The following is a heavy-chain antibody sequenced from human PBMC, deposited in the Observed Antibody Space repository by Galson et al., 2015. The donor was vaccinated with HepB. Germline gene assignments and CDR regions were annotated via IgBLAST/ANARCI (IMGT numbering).Heavy chain of an antibody. CDR3: ARGIPSDNIVVVVAPRYGMDV. CDR2: ISAYNGNT. D-gene: IGHD2-15*01. CDR1: GYTFTSYG. V-gene: IGHV1-18*01. Sequence: SVKVSCKASGYTFTSYGISWVRQAPGQGLEWMGWISAYNGNTNYAQKLQGRVTMTTDTSTSTAYMELRSLRSDDTAVYYCARGIPSDNIVVVVAPRYGMDVWGQGTTVTVSS. J-gene: IGHJ6*02.